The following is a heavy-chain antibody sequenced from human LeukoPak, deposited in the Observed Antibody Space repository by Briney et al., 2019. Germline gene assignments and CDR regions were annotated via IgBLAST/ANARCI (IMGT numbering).Heavy chain of an antibody. J-gene: IGHJ5*02. V-gene: IGHV4-4*07. D-gene: IGHD3-10*01. CDR1: GGSISINY. CDR3: ARDPSSFGGRFDP. Sequence: SETLSLICTVSGGSISINYRYWIRQPAGKGLESFGRIYSSGSTNYNPSLKSLVTISVDTSKNQFSLKLSSLTAADTAVYYCARDPSSFGGRFDPWGQGTLVAVSS. CDR2: IYSSGST.